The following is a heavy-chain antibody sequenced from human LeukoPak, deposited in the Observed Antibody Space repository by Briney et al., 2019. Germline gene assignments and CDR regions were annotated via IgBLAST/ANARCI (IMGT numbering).Heavy chain of an antibody. CDR3: ARGDWTNYYYYGMDV. V-gene: IGHV1-2*02. J-gene: IGHJ6*02. CDR1: GYTFTGYY. D-gene: IGHD2-21*02. Sequence: ASVKVSFKASGYTFTGYYMHWVRQAPGQGLEWMGWINPNSGGTNYAQKFQGRVTMTRDTSISTAYMELSRLRSDDTAVYYCARGDWTNYYYYGMDVWGQGTTVTVSS. CDR2: INPNSGGT.